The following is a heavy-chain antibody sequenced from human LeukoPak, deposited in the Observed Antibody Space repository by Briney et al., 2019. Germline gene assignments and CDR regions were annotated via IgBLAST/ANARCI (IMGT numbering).Heavy chain of an antibody. D-gene: IGHD3-3*01. CDR2: INAGNGNT. Sequence: ASVKVSCKASGGTFSSYAISWVRQAPGQRLEWMGWINAGNGNTKYSQKFQGRVTITRDTSASTAYMELSSLRSEDTAVYYCAREGTLTSYYDFWSGTYYFDYWGQGTLVTVSS. CDR3: AREGTLTSYYDFWSGTYYFDY. CDR1: GGTFSSYA. J-gene: IGHJ4*02. V-gene: IGHV1-3*01.